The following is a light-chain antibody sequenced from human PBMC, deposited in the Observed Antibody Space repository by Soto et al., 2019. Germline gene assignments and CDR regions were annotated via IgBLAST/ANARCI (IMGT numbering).Light chain of an antibody. V-gene: IGKV3-20*01. CDR3: QQYGSSAWT. CDR2: GAS. Sequence: EIVLTQSPGTLSLSPGERATLSCRASQSVTSTYLAWYQQKPGQAPRLLIYGASSRATGIPDRFSGSGSGTDFTLTISRLQPVDIAVYYCQQYGSSAWTFGQGTKVQIK. CDR1: QSVTSTY. J-gene: IGKJ1*01.